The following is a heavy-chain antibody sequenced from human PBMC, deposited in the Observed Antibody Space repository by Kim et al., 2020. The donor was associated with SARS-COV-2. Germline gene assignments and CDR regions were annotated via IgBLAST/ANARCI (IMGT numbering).Heavy chain of an antibody. CDR3: ARDAVVGDGYNWFDS. D-gene: IGHD2-15*01. J-gene: IGHJ5*01. Sequence: ADSVKGRFTNSRDNSKNTLFLQMTSLRPEDTALYYCARDAVVGDGYNWFDSWGQGTLVTVSS. V-gene: IGHV3-23*01.